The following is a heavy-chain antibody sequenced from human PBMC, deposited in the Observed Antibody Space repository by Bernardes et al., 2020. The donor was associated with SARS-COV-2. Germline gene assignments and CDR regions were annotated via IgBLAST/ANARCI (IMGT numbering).Heavy chain of an antibody. J-gene: IGHJ3*02. V-gene: IGHV3-23*01. D-gene: IGHD1-1*01. CDR3: AKEFGLMPTTRHGAFDI. CDR2: ISGSGGST. CDR1: GFTSNSYGTYA. Sequence: GGTLRLSCAASGFTSNSYGTYAITLVRQAPGKGLAWVSTISGSGGSTYFADSVRGRFTISRDNWKNTLYLQMNSLRAEDTAVYSCAKEFGLMPTTRHGAFDIWGQGTMVTVSS.